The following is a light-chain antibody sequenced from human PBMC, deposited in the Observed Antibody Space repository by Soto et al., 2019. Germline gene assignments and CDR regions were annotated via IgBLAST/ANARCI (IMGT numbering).Light chain of an antibody. Sequence: DIQMTQSPSTLSASIGDRVTISCRASQSIAYRLAWYQQKPGTAPRLLIYDASSLEGGVAHRFRGSGSGTEFTLTSSGLQPDDFAIYHCIQYQSYSWSFGQGTRVEIK. CDR2: DAS. CDR3: IQYQSYSWS. V-gene: IGKV1-5*01. J-gene: IGKJ1*01. CDR1: QSIAYR.